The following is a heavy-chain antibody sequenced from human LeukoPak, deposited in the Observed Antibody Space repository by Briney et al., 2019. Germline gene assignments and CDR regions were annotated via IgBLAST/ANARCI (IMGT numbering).Heavy chain of an antibody. Sequence: GGSLRLSCAASGFIFTDYWMYWVRQAPGKGLAWVSYISSGSVTKSYTDSVESRFTISRDNARNSLYLQMTSLRAEDTAVYYCARVRYYDMDVWGQGTTVTVSS. V-gene: IGHV3-48*04. CDR1: GFIFTDYW. J-gene: IGHJ6*02. CDR2: ISSGSVTK. CDR3: ARVRYYDMDV.